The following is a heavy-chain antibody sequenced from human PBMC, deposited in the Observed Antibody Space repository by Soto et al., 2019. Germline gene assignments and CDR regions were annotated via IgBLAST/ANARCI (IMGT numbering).Heavy chain of an antibody. CDR3: AGHQWRGLDYYYYYGMDV. V-gene: IGHV5-10-1*01. CDR2: IDPSDSYT. D-gene: IGHD6-19*01. J-gene: IGHJ6*02. CDR1: GYSLTSYW. Sequence: WESLKISCQGSGYSLTSYWISRVRQMPGKGREWMGMIDPSDSYTNYSPSFQGHVTISADKTISTAYLQWRSLKASDTAMYSCAGHQWRGLDYYYYYGMDVWGQGTTVTVSS.